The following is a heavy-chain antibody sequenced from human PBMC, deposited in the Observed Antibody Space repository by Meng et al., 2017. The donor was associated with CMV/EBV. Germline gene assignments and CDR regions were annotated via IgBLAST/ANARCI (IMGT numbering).Heavy chain of an antibody. V-gene: IGHV1-18*01. CDR1: GYTFTSYG. CDR2: ISAYNGNT. Sequence: ASVKVSCKASGYTFTSYGISWVRQAPGQGLEWMGWISAYNGNTNYAQKLQGRVTMTTDTSTSTAYMELRSPRSDDTAVYYCARDKVGYSSSWYGMDVWGQGTTVTVSS. CDR3: ARDKVGYSSSWYGMDV. D-gene: IGHD6-13*01. J-gene: IGHJ6*02.